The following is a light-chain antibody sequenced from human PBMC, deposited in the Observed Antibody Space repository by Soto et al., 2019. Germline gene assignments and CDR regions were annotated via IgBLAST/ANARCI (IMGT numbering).Light chain of an antibody. J-gene: IGKJ2*01. CDR1: QGVDSY. V-gene: IGKV3-11*01. CDR2: DAS. CDR3: QQRSIWPPT. Sequence: EIVLTQSPATLSLSPGERATLSCRASQGVDSYLAWYQQKRGQAPRLLIYDASHRATGIPARFSGSGSGTDYTLTISSLEPEDFAVYYCQQRSIWPPTFGQGTKVGIK.